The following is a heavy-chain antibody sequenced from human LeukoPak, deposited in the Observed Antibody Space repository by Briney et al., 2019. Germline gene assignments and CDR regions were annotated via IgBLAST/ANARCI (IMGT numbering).Heavy chain of an antibody. Sequence: PGGSLRLSCAASGFTFSNYDMHWVRQGTGKGLEWVSTIGFGGDTYYSDSVKGRFTISRENAKNSLYLQMDNLRAGDTAVYSCVRVYCSGGSCYSSPLDYWGQGTLVTVSS. V-gene: IGHV3-13*01. CDR3: VRVYCSGGSCYSSPLDY. J-gene: IGHJ4*02. D-gene: IGHD2-15*01. CDR2: IGFGGDT. CDR1: GFTFSNYD.